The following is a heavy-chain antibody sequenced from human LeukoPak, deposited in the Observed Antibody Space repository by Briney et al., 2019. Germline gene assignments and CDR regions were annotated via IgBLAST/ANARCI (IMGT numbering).Heavy chain of an antibody. CDR3: ARGGYGDYFDAFDI. V-gene: IGHV4-34*01. CDR1: GGSFSGYY. Sequence: KPSETLSLTCAVYGGSFSGYYWSWIRQPPGKGLEWIGEINHSGSTNYNPSLKSRVTISVDTSKNQFSLKLSSVTAADTAVYYCARGGYGDYFDAFDIWGQGQWSPSLQ. CDR2: INHSGST. D-gene: IGHD4-17*01. J-gene: IGHJ3*02.